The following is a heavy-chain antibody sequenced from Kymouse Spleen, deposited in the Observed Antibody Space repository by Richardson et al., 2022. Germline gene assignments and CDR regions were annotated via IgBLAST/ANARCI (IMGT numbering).Heavy chain of an antibody. V-gene: IGHV3-30*18. CDR3: AKDRGEYSSSSEFDY. CDR1: GFTFSSYG. Sequence: QVQLVESGGGVVQPGRSLRLSCAASGFTFSSYGMHWVRQAPGKGLEWVAVISYDGSNKYYADSVKGRFTISRDNSKNTLYLQMNSLRAEDTAVYYCAKDRGEYSSSSEFDYWGQGTLVTVSS. CDR2: ISYDGSNK. D-gene: IGHD6-6*01. J-gene: IGHJ4*02.